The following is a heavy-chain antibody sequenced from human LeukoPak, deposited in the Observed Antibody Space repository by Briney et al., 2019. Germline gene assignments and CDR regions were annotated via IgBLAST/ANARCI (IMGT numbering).Heavy chain of an antibody. CDR1: GFTFSNYG. V-gene: IGHV3-30*02. Sequence: GGSLRLSCGASGFTFSNYGMLWVRQAPGKGLEWVAFIRYDGNNKLYADSMKGRFTISRDNSKNTLYLHINSLRAEDTAVYYCASDRLSDWGQGTLVTVSS. D-gene: IGHD6-25*01. CDR2: IRYDGNNK. CDR3: ASDRLSD. J-gene: IGHJ4*02.